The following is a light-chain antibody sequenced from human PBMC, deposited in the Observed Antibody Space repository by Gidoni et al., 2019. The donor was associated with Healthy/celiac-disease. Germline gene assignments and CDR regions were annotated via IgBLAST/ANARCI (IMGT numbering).Light chain of an antibody. J-gene: IGKJ3*01. V-gene: IGKV1-39*01. CDR2: AAS. CDR3: QQSYSTPRVT. CDR1: QSSSSY. Sequence: DIKMTQSPSSLSASLVDRVTIPCRARQSSSSYSNWYQKKPGNAPKLLIFAASSLQSGVPSRFIGSGSVTDFSLTISSLQPEDFSTYYCQQSYSTPRVTFGPGTKVDIK.